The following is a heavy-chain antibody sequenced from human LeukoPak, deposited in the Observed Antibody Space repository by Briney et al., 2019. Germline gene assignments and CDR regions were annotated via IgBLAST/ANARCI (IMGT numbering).Heavy chain of an antibody. Sequence: SETLSLTCTVSGGPISSSSYYWGWIRQPPGKGLEWIGSIYYTGSTYYNPSLKSRVTISVDTSKNQFSLELSSVTAADTAVYYCARAITSYDYWGQGTLVTVSS. CDR3: ARAITSYDY. V-gene: IGHV4-39*01. J-gene: IGHJ4*02. CDR1: GGPISSSSYY. D-gene: IGHD3-16*01. CDR2: IYYTGST.